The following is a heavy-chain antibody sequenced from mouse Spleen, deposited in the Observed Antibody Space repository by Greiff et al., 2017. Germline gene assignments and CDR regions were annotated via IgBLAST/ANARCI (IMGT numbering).Heavy chain of an antibody. CDR1: GFTFSSYA. V-gene: IGHV5-9-1*01. CDR3: ARRAYDGYAMDY. Sequence: EVKLQESGGGLVKPGGSLKLSCAASGFTFSSYAMSWVRQTPEKRLEWVATISSGGSYTYYPDSVKGRFTISRDNAKNTLYLQMSSLRSEDTAMYYCARRAYDGYAMDYWGQGTSVTVSS. D-gene: IGHD2-3*01. CDR2: ISSGGSYT. J-gene: IGHJ4*01.